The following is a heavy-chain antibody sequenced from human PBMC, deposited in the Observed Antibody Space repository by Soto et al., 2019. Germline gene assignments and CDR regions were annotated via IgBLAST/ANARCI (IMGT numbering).Heavy chain of an antibody. V-gene: IGHV3-33*06. CDR3: AKDLRGSYSLISESYYYGMDV. J-gene: IGHJ6*02. Sequence: HPGGSLRLSCAASGFTFSSYGMHWVRQAPGKGLEWVAVIWYDGSNKYYADSVKGRFTISRDNSKNTLYLQMNSLRAEDTAVYYCAKDLRGSYSLISESYYYGMDVWGQGTTVTVSS. D-gene: IGHD1-26*01. CDR1: GFTFSSYG. CDR2: IWYDGSNK.